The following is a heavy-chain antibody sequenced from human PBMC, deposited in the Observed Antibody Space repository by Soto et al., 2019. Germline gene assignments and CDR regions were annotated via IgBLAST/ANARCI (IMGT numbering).Heavy chain of an antibody. CDR1: GFTFSSYG. CDR3: VRWGIAAGDY. J-gene: IGHJ4*02. Sequence: QVQLVESGGGVVQPGRSLRLSCAASGFTFSSYGMHWVRQAPGKGLEWVAVIWYDGSNKYYADSVKGRFTISRDNSKNTLYLRMNSLRAEDTAVYYCVRWGIAAGDYWGQGTLVTVSS. CDR2: IWYDGSNK. D-gene: IGHD6-13*01. V-gene: IGHV3-33*01.